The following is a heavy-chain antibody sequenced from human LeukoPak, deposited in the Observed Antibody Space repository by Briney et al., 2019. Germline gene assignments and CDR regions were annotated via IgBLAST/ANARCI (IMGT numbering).Heavy chain of an antibody. CDR1: GDSMSSGTYY. Sequence: SETLSLTCTVSGDSMSSGTYYWSWIRQHPGKGLEWIGYIYYSGGTYYSPSLESRVTISADTSKNQFSLKLSSVTAADTAVYYCARGPKAYGAGSFYFDQWGQGTQVTVSS. J-gene: IGHJ4*02. CDR3: ARGPKAYGAGSFYFDQ. D-gene: IGHD3-10*01. CDR2: IYYSGGT. V-gene: IGHV4-31*03.